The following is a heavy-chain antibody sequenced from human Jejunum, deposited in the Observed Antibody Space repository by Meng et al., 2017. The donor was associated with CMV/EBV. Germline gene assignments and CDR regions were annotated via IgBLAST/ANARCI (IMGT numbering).Heavy chain of an antibody. V-gene: IGHV3-66*02. CDR2: LYSGGIT. D-gene: IGHD6-6*01. CDR3: AREHFISSYYYYAKDV. CDR1: FTVSSNY. J-gene: IGHJ6*02. Sequence: FTVSSNYMSWVRQTPGKGLEWVSVLYSGGITYYADSVKGRFTISRDNSKNTLYLQMNSLRAEDTAVYYCAREHFISSYYYYAKDVWGQGTTVTVSS.